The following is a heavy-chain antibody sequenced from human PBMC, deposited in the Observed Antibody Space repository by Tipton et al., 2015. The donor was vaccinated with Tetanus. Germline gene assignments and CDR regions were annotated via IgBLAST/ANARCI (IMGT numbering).Heavy chain of an antibody. Sequence: QSGPEVKKPGASVRVSCKASGYTISDFGISWVRQAPGQELEWMGRNSVHNGDVRFAQRFQDRVTLSIDTSTNTAHMDLSSLRSEDTAVYYCAKSGAAAPGNWFDSWGQGTLVTVSS. CDR1: GYTISDFG. D-gene: IGHD6-13*01. J-gene: IGHJ5*01. CDR3: AKSGAAAPGNWFDS. V-gene: IGHV1-18*01. CDR2: NSVHNGDV.